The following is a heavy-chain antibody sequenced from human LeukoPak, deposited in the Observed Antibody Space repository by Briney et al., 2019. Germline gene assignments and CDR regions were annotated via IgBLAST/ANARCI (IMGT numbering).Heavy chain of an antibody. J-gene: IGHJ3*02. D-gene: IGHD6-19*01. V-gene: IGHV5-51*01. CDR2: IYPGDSDT. CDR1: GYSFTSYW. Sequence: GESLKISCKGSGYSFTSYWIGWVRQMPGKGLEWMGIIYPGDSDTRYGPSFQGQVTISADKSISTAYLQWSSLKASDTAMYYCASHPYSSGWLDAFDIWGQGTMVTVSS. CDR3: ASHPYSSGWLDAFDI.